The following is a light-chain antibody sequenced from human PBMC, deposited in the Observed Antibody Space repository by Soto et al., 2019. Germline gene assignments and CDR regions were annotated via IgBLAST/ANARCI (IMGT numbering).Light chain of an antibody. CDR2: TNT. J-gene: IGLJ2*01. V-gene: IGLV1-44*01. CDR3: AAWDDSLDGPV. Sequence: QPVLTQPPSASGTPGQRVTISCSGSRSNIGTNTVNWYAQLPGTSPKLVIYTNTQRPPGVPDGFSGSKSGTSASLAISGLQSEDEADYYCAAWDDSLDGPVFGGGTKLTVL. CDR1: RSNIGTNT.